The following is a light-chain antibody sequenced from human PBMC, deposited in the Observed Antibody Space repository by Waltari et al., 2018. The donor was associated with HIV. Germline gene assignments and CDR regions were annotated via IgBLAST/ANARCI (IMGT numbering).Light chain of an antibody. CDR3: CSYTSAATWV. Sequence: QSALTQPASVSGSRGQSITISCTGTHSDIGSYDLVSWYQQHPSDAPKLIIYEVSYRPSGVSDRFSGSKSINAASLTISGLQADDEADYYCCSYTSAATWVFGGGTKVTVL. CDR1: HSDIGSYDL. CDR2: EVS. J-gene: IGLJ3*02. V-gene: IGLV2-14*01.